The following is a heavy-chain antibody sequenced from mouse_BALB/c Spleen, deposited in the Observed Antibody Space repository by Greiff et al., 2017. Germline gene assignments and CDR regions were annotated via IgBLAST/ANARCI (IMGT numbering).Heavy chain of an antibody. CDR1: GFTFSNYW. J-gene: IGHJ4*01. D-gene: IGHD2-4*01. Sequence: EVKVEESGGGLVQPGGSMKLSCVASGFTFSNYWMNWVRQSPEKGLEWVAEIRLKSNNYATHYAESVKGRFTISRDDSKSSVYLQMNNLRAEDTGIYYCTRYDYTSYAMDYWGQGTSVTVSS. V-gene: IGHV6-6*02. CDR2: IRLKSNNYAT. CDR3: TRYDYTSYAMDY.